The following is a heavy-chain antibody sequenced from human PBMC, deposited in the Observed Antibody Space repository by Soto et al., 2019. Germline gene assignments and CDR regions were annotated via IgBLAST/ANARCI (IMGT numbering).Heavy chain of an antibody. CDR3: ARLDGHRCSSPSCYTGVDYYYYGMDV. Sequence: GASLKISCQGSGYSFTSYWIGWVRQMPGKGLEWMGIIYPGYSDTRYSQSVQGQVTNADDKYISTAYLQWSSLKASDTAMYYCARLDGHRCSSPSCYTGVDYYYYGMDVWGQGTTVTVSS. V-gene: IGHV5-51*01. CDR2: IYPGYSDT. D-gene: IGHD2-2*02. J-gene: IGHJ6*02. CDR1: GYSFTSYW.